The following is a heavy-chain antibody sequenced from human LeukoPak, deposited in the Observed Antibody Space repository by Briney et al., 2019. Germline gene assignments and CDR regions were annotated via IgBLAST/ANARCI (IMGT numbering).Heavy chain of an antibody. CDR1: GYTFTGYY. Sequence: EASVKVSCKASGYTFTGYYMHWVRQAPGQGLEWMGWINPNSGGTNYAQKFQGGVTMTRDTSISTAYMELSRLRSDDTAVYYCARQLASSSSWYRNYYYGMDVWGQGTTVTVSS. CDR2: INPNSGGT. D-gene: IGHD6-13*01. CDR3: ARQLASSSSWYRNYYYGMDV. V-gene: IGHV1-2*02. J-gene: IGHJ6*02.